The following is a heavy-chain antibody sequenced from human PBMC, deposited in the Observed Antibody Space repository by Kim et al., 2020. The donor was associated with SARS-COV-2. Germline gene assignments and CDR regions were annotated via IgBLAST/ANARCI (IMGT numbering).Heavy chain of an antibody. D-gene: IGHD3-22*01. CDR1: GFTVRSNY. J-gene: IGHJ6*02. CDR3: ARDLINYYDSSGDYYYYGMDV. Sequence: GGSLRLSCAASGFTVRSNYMSWVRQAPGKGLEWVSVIYSGGSTYYADSVKGRFTISRDNSKNTLYLQMNSLRAEDTAVYYCARDLINYYDSSGDYYYYGMDVWGQGTTVTVSS. V-gene: IGHV3-66*01. CDR2: IYSGGST.